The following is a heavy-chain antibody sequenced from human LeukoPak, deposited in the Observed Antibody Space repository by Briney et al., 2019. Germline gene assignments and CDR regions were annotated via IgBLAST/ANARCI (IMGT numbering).Heavy chain of an antibody. D-gene: IGHD3-22*01. CDR3: AKDGSSGFYPRPFDY. Sequence: GGSLRLSCAASGFTFSSYAMSWVRQAPGKGLEWVSAISGSGGSTYYADSVKGRFTISRDNSKNTLYLQMNSLRAEDTAVYYCAKDGSSGFYPRPFDYWGQGILVTVSS. V-gene: IGHV3-23*01. J-gene: IGHJ4*02. CDR2: ISGSGGST. CDR1: GFTFSSYA.